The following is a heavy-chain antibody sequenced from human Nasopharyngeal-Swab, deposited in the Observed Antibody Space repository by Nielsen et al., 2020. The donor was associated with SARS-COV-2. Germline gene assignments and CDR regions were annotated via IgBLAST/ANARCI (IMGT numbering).Heavy chain of an antibody. Sequence: VCQAPGKGLEWGAVISYDGSNKYYADSVEGRFTISRDNSKNTLFLQMSSLRAEDTAVYFCAKEMPGYSGPGRYNCYFDSWGQGAQVTVSS. CDR3: AKEMPGYSGPGRYNCYFDS. V-gene: IGHV3-30-3*02. CDR2: ISYDGSNK. D-gene: IGHD3-16*02. J-gene: IGHJ4*02.